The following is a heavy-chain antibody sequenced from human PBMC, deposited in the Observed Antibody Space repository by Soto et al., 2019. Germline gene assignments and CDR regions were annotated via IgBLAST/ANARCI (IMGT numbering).Heavy chain of an antibody. CDR3: ARDGSTVETAMVSQYYYGMDV. Sequence: QVQLVQSGAEVRKPGSSVKVSCKGSGDSFISYAISWVRQAPGQGLEWMGGIIPIFGRGNYAQRFQGRVAITADESASTVHMEVSGLRSEDTAVYYWARDGSTVETAMVSQYYYGMDVWGQGTTVTVSS. J-gene: IGHJ6*02. V-gene: IGHV1-69*12. CDR2: IIPIFGRG. D-gene: IGHD5-18*01. CDR1: GDSFISYA.